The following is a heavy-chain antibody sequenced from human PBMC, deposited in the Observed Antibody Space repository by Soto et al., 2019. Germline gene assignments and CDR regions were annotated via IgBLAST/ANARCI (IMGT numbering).Heavy chain of an antibody. V-gene: IGHV4-30-4*01. D-gene: IGHD2-15*01. CDR2: IYKSATT. J-gene: IGHJ5*01. Sequence: SETLSLTCSVSGDSISTVDYFWAWIRQPPGQALEYIGYIYKSATTYYNPSFEGRVAISLDTSKSHFSLNVTSVTAADTAVYFCARGRYCLTGRCFPNWFDSWGQGTLVTVSS. CDR1: GDSISTVDYF. CDR3: ARGRYCLTGRCFPNWFDS.